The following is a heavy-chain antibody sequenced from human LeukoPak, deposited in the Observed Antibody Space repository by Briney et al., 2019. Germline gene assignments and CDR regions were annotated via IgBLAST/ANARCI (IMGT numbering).Heavy chain of an antibody. CDR3: ARSPPAY. CDR1: GFAFSSFE. CDR2: ISSSRKTI. V-gene: IGHV3-48*03. J-gene: IGHJ4*02. Sequence: GGSLRLSCAASGFAFSSFEMNCVRQAAGKGLEWVSYISSSRKTIYYSDSVKGRFTISRDNAKNSLYLQISSLRAEDTAVYYCARSPPAYWGQGTLVTVSS.